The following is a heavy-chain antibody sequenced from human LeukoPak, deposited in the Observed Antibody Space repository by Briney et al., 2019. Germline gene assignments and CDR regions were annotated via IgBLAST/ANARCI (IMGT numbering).Heavy chain of an antibody. D-gene: IGHD3-22*01. V-gene: IGHV5-51*01. CDR1: GYSFTSYW. J-gene: IGHJ4*02. CDR3: ASWYYDSSGYRYFDY. Sequence: GESLKISCKGSGYSFTSYWIGWVRQMPGKGLEWMGIIYPGDSDTRYSPSFQGQVTIPADKSISTAYLQWSSLKASDTAMYYCASWYYDSSGYRYFDYWGQGTLVTVSS. CDR2: IYPGDSDT.